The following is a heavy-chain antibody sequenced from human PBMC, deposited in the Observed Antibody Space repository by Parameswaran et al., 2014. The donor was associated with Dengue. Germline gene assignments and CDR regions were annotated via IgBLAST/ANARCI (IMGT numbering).Heavy chain of an antibody. CDR3: ARVVLTGNRRVDP. CDR2: IYYSGST. V-gene: IGHV4-39*07. Sequence: WIRQPPGKGLEWIGSIYYSGSTYYNPSLMSRVTISVDTSKNQFSLKLSSVTAADTAVYYCARVVLTGNRRVDPWGQGTLVTVSS. D-gene: IGHD3-9*01. J-gene: IGHJ5*02.